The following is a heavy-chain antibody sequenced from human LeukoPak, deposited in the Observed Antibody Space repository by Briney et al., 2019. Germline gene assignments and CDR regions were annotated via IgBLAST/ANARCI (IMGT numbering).Heavy chain of an antibody. CDR1: GFTVSNNE. CDR3: ARIGHDLYQTFDS. V-gene: IGHV3-38-3*01. D-gene: IGHD2-2*01. Sequence: GGSLRLSCAASGFTVSNNEMSWVRQAPGKGLEWVSSISGGSTYYADSRKGRFTISRDNSKNTLHLQMNSLRAEDTALYYCARIGHDLYQTFDSWGHGTLITVSS. J-gene: IGHJ5*01. CDR2: ISGGST.